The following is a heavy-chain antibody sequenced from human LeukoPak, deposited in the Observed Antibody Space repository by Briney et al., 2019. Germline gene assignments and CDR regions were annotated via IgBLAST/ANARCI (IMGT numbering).Heavy chain of an antibody. J-gene: IGHJ1*01. Sequence: GGSLRLSCAASGFTFSSYSVNWVRQAPGKGLEWVSSISSSSSYIYYADSVKGRFTISRDNAKNSLYLQMNSLRAEDTAVYYCARDFAARAEYFQHWGQGTLVTLSS. V-gene: IGHV3-21*01. CDR2: ISSSSSYI. D-gene: IGHD2-15*01. CDR3: ARDFAARAEYFQH. CDR1: GFTFSSYS.